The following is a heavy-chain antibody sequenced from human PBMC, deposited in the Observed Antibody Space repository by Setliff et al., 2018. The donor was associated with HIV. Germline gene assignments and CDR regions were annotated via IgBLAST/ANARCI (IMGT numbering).Heavy chain of an antibody. D-gene: IGHD3-10*01. J-gene: IGHJ3*02. CDR2: ISSSGSSI. CDR1: GFTFSSRE. V-gene: IGHV3-48*03. CDR3: ARDSGGIIDDFDAFDI. Sequence: GGSLRLSCAASGFTFSSREMNWVRQAPGMGLEWVSYISSSGSSIYYADFVKGRFTISRDNAKNSLYLQMNSLRVEDTAVYYCARDSGGIIDDFDAFDIWGQGTMVTVSS.